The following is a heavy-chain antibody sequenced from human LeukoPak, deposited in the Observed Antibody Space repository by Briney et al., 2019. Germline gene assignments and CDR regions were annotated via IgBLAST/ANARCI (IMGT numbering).Heavy chain of an antibody. V-gene: IGHV3-30*02. D-gene: IGHD3-22*01. Sequence: PGGSLRLSCAASGFTFSSYGMHWVRQAPGKGLEWVAFIRYDGSNKYYADSVKGRFTISRDSAKNSVYLEMNNLKVEDSAIYYCAREMDYYDSDGDYWGQGTLVSVSA. CDR3: AREMDYYDSDGDY. CDR1: GFTFSSYG. CDR2: IRYDGSNK. J-gene: IGHJ4*02.